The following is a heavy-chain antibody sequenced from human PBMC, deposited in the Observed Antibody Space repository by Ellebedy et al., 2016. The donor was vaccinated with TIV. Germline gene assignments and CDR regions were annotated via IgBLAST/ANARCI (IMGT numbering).Heavy chain of an antibody. J-gene: IGHJ1*01. D-gene: IGHD6-19*01. CDR2: ISYDGSSK. V-gene: IGHV3-30-3*01. CDR1: GFTFNNYA. Sequence: GESLKISCAASGFTFNNYAMHWVRQAPGKGLEWVAVISYDGSSKYYADSVKGRFTISRDNSMTTLYLEMNSLRAEDTAVYYCARDLDKSSGWYGGAADWGQGTLVTVSS. CDR3: ARDLDKSSGWYGGAAD.